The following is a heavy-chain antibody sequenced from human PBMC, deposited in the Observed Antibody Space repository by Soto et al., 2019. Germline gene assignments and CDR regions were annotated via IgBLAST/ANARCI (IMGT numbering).Heavy chain of an antibody. Sequence: SVKVSCKASGGTFSSYAISWVRQAPGQGLEWMGGIIPIFGTANYAQKFQGRVTITADESTSTAYMELSRLRSDDTAVYYCARGSDSYGPEYYYYYYGMDVWGQGTTVTVSS. V-gene: IGHV1-69*13. CDR2: IIPIFGTA. D-gene: IGHD5-18*01. CDR3: ARGSDSYGPEYYYYYYGMDV. CDR1: GGTFSSYA. J-gene: IGHJ6*02.